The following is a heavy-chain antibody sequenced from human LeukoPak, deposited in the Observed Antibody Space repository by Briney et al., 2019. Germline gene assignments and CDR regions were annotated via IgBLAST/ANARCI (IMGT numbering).Heavy chain of an antibody. D-gene: IGHD3-3*01. CDR1: GGSFSGYY. Sequence: PSETLSLTCAVYGGSFSGYYWSWIHQPPGKGLEWIGEINHSGSTNYNPSLKSRVTISVDTSKNQFSLKLSSVTAADTAVYYCARGVAYYDFWSGYPYYFDYWGQGTLVTVSS. V-gene: IGHV4-34*01. J-gene: IGHJ4*02. CDR3: ARGVAYYDFWSGYPYYFDY. CDR2: INHSGST.